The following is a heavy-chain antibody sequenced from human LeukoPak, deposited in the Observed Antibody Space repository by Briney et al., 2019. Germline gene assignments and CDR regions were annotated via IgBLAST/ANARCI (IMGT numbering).Heavy chain of an antibody. CDR2: IYYSGST. Sequence: KPSETLSLTCTVSGGSISSYYWSWIRQPPGEGLEWIGYIYYSGSTNYNPSLKSRVTISVDTSKNQFSLKLSSVTAADTVVYYCARTGHENAFDPWGQGTLVTVSS. J-gene: IGHJ5*02. CDR1: GGSISSYY. CDR3: ARTGHENAFDP. V-gene: IGHV4-59*01.